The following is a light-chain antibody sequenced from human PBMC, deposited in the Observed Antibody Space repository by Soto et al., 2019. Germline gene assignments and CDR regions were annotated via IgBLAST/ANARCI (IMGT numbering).Light chain of an antibody. CDR2: KAS. Sequence: DIQMTQSPSTLSASVGDRVTITCRASQSISTWFAWYQQRPGKAPKLLIYKASSLESGVPSRFSGSRSGTEVTLTISSLQPDDFATYYCQQYDSSPLTFGGGTKVVIK. CDR1: QSISTW. CDR3: QQYDSSPLT. V-gene: IGKV1-5*03. J-gene: IGKJ4*01.